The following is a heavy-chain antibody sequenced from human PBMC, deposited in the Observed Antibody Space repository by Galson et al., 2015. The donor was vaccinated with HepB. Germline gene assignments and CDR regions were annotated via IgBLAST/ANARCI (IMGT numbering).Heavy chain of an antibody. CDR2: ISAYNGNT. CDR3: ARGASLDAFDI. Sequence: SVQVSCKASGYTFTSYGISWLRQAPGHGLEGMGWISAYNGNTNYAQQLQGRVTMTTDTSTSTAYLELRSLRSDDTAVYYCARGASLDAFDIWGQGTMVTVSS. J-gene: IGHJ3*02. CDR1: GYTFTSYG. V-gene: IGHV1-18*01.